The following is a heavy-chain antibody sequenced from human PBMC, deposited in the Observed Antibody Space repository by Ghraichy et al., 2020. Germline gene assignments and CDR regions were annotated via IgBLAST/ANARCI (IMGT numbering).Heavy chain of an antibody. J-gene: IGHJ4*02. CDR3: VRDIGGLTTDF. V-gene: IGHV4-38-2*02. CDR2: ISHSGKT. D-gene: IGHD4-11*01. Sequence: SQTLSLTCSVSGYSISSGYFWGWIRQPPGKGLEWIGTISHSGKTFYSPSLKSRVTISADPSKNHFSLKLSSVTATDTAVYYCVRDIGGLTTDFWGQGTLVTVSS. CDR1: GYSISSGYF.